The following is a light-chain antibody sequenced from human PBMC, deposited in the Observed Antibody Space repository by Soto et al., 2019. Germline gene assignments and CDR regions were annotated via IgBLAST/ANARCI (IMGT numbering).Light chain of an antibody. V-gene: IGLV4-69*01. CDR1: SGHSSYA. CDR2: LNSDGSH. Sequence: QLVLTQPPSASASLGASVKLTCTLSSGHSSYAIAWHQQQPEKGPRYLMKLNSDGSHSKGDGISDRFSGSSSGAERYLTISSLQSEDEADYYCQTWGTGIRVFGGGTKLTVL. CDR3: QTWGTGIRV. J-gene: IGLJ3*02.